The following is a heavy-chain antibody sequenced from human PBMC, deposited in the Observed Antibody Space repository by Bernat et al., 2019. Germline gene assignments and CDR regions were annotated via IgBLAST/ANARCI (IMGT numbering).Heavy chain of an antibody. D-gene: IGHD6-13*01. CDR2: IWYDGSKT. V-gene: IGHV3-33*01. CDR1: GFTFSSYG. J-gene: IGHJ5*02. CDR3: ARDRAGQRPGEQQVVRWFDP. Sequence: QVQLVESGGGVVQPGRSLRLSCAASGFTFSSYGMHWVRQAPGKGLEWLAVIWYDGSKTYYADSVKGRFTVSRDNSKNTFYLEMNSLRAEDTAVYYCARDRAGQRPGEQQVVRWFDPWGQGTLVTVSP.